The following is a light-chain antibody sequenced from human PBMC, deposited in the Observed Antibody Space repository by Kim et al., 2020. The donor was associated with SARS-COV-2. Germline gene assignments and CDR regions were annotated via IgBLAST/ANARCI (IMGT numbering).Light chain of an antibody. CDR2: LSF. CDR3: QQSFSSPWT. J-gene: IGKJ1*01. Sequence: SGGYSVPLPWPTKPGSWPLLNLFSPEPRNAPKLPVLLSFSLQTGVPSRFSGSGSGTDFTLTITSLQPEDFATYYCQQSFSSPWTFGPGTKVDIK. V-gene: IGKV1-39*01. CDR1: GSWPL.